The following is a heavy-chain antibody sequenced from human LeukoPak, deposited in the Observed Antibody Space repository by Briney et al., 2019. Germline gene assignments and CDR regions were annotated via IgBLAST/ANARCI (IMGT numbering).Heavy chain of an antibody. D-gene: IGHD2-2*01. V-gene: IGHV4-34*01. Sequence: PSETLSLTCAVYGGSFSGYYWSWIRQPPGKGLEWIGEINHSGSTNYNPSLKSRVTISVDTSKNQFSLKLSSVTAADTAVYYCARDMRRHCSSTSCPPSDPWGQGTLVTVSS. CDR2: INHSGST. CDR3: ARDMRRHCSSTSCPPSDP. CDR1: GGSFSGYY. J-gene: IGHJ5*02.